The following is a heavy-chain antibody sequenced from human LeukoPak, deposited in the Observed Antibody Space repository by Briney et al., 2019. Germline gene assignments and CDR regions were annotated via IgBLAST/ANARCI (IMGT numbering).Heavy chain of an antibody. CDR2: ISSSSSYI. CDR3: ARDLLYYDSSGLQPA. D-gene: IGHD3-22*01. Sequence: KPGGSLRLSCAASGFTFSSYSMNLVRQAPGKGLEWVSSISSSSSYIYYADSVKGRFTISRDNAKNSLYLQMNSLRAEDTAVYYCARDLLYYDSSGLQPAWGQGTLVTVSS. CDR1: GFTFSSYS. V-gene: IGHV3-21*01. J-gene: IGHJ5*02.